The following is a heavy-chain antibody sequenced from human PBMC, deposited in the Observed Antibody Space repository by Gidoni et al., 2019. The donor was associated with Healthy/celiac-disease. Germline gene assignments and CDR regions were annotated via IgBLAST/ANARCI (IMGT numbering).Heavy chain of an antibody. J-gene: IGHJ3*02. V-gene: IGHV1-69*01. D-gene: IGHD2-2*01. CDR3: ARVPLPYCSSTSCYGGSRAFDI. Sequence: QVQLVQSGAEVKKPGSSVKVSCKASGGTFSSYAISWVRQAPGQGLEWMGGIIPIFGTANYAQKFQGRVTITADESTSTAYMELSSLRSEDTAVYYCARVPLPYCSSTSCYGGSRAFDIWGQGTMVTVSS. CDR2: IIPIFGTA. CDR1: GGTFSSYA.